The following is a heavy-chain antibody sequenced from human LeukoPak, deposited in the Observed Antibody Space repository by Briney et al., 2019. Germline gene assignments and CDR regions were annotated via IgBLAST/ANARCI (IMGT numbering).Heavy chain of an antibody. D-gene: IGHD6-13*01. CDR1: GGSFSGYY. V-gene: IGHV4-34*01. Sequence: SETLSLTCAVYGGSFSGYYWSWVRQPPGKGLEWIGEINHSGSTNYNPSLKSRVTISVDTSKNQFSLKLSSVTAADTAVYYCARGPRVYSSSWYGGFDYWGQGTLVTVSS. CDR2: INHSGST. CDR3: ARGPRVYSSSWYGGFDY. J-gene: IGHJ4*02.